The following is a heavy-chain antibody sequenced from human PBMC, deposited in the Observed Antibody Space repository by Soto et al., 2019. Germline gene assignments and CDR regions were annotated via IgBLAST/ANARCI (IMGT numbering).Heavy chain of an antibody. V-gene: IGHV4-4*02. D-gene: IGHD3-16*01. CDR1: GGSISTTNW. CDR3: ARGMNAYSFYFFDN. J-gene: IGHJ4*02. CDR2: SYFSGST. Sequence: QVLLQESGPGLVKPSGTLSLTSTVSGGSISTTNWWNWVRQPPGKGLEWIGQSYFSGSTNYNPSLRDRVTISVDTSKNQFSLNLTSVTAADTAVYYCARGMNAYSFYFFDNWGQGTLVTVSS.